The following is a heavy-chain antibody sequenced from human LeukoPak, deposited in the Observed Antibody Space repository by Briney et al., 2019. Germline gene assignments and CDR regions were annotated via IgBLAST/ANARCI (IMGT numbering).Heavy chain of an antibody. V-gene: IGHV1-2*02. CDR2: IDPNSGAT. Sequence: ASVKVSCKASGYTFTGYYIHWVRQAPGQGLEWVGWIDPNSGATKYAQKFQGRVTMTRDTSISTAYMELNTLRSDDTAMYYCARAAGDYGDYDYFYYMDVWGKGTTVTISS. CDR3: ARAAGDYGDYDYFYYMDV. CDR1: GYTFTGYY. J-gene: IGHJ6*03. D-gene: IGHD4-17*01.